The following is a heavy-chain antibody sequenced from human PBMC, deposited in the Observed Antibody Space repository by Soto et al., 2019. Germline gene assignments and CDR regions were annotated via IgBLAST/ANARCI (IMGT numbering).Heavy chain of an antibody. CDR2: IHFSEST. CDR1: GGSISTSNSF. CDR3: ARARGSRNRNAFNI. V-gene: IGHV4-39*01. D-gene: IGHD3-10*01. J-gene: IGHJ3*02. Sequence: SETLSLPCIVSGGSISTSNSFWALIPQPPGKALEWIGSIHFSESTYYNPSLWSRVTISVDTSQNQISLSLGSVTAADTAVYYCARARGSRNRNAFNIWGNGTMVTVSS.